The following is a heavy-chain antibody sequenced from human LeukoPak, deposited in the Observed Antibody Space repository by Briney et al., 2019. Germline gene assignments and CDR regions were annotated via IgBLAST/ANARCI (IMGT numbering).Heavy chain of an antibody. CDR1: GYSFTTYW. CDR3: ARHRYFQL. Sequence: GESLKIPCKGSGYSFTTYWIGWVRQMPGKGLEWMGIIFPADSDTRYSPSFQGQVTISVDKSINTAYLQWSSLKASDTAMYYCARHRYFQLWGQGTLVTVSS. V-gene: IGHV5-51*01. J-gene: IGHJ1*01. CDR2: IFPADSDT.